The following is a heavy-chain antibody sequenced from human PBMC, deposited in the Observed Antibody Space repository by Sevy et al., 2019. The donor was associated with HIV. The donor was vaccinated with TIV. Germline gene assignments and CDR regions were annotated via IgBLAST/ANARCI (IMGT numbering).Heavy chain of an antibody. Sequence: GGSLGLSCAASEFTFNIYTMNWVRRAPGKGLEWVSSISSSSSYIYYADSVKGRFTISRDNAKNSLYLQMNSLRAEDTAVYYCARDRRTVTSGGAFDIWGQGTMVTVSS. CDR3: ARDRRTVTSGGAFDI. CDR2: ISSSSSYI. CDR1: EFTFNIYT. D-gene: IGHD4-17*01. V-gene: IGHV3-21*01. J-gene: IGHJ3*02.